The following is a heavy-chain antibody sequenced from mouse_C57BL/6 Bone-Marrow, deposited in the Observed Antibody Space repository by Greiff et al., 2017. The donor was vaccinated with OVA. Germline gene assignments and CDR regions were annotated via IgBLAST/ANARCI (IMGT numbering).Heavy chain of an antibody. CDR2: IDPSDSYT. CDR1: GYTFTSYW. Sequence: QVQLKQSGAELVKPGASVKLSCKASGYTFTSYWMQWVKQRPGQGLEWIGEIDPSDSYTNYNQKFKGKATLTVDTSSSTAYMQLSSLTSEDSAVYYCARLSMDYWGQGTSVTVSS. J-gene: IGHJ4*01. CDR3: ARLSMDY. V-gene: IGHV1-50*01.